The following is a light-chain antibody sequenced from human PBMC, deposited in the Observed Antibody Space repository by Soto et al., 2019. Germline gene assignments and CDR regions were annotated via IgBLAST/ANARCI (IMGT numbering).Light chain of an antibody. J-gene: IGKJ1*01. Sequence: DIVMTQSPATLSLSPGDRATLSCRASQSVSSNLAWYQQKTGQAPRLLIYGGSTRATGIPDRFSGSGSGTDLNLTISSLQSEDFAVYYCQQYNNWPRTXGRGTKVDIK. CDR1: QSVSSN. CDR2: GGS. V-gene: IGKV3D-15*01. CDR3: QQYNNWPRT.